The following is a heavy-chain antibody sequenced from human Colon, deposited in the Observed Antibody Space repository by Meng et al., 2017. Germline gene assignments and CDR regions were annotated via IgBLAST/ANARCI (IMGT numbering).Heavy chain of an antibody. D-gene: IGHD6-19*01. Sequence: GESLMTSCAASSFFLSEYVMSLLRQSPGRGLEWVSTISASGDRTFDADSVKGGFTIYRDNSRNRLYLQRKSLRAEETAVYYCHLLVAGRGVFYFYSGFDVWGQGTTVTVSS. CDR2: ISASGDRT. CDR3: HLLVAGRGVFYFYSGFDV. V-gene: IGHV3-23*01. CDR1: SFFLSEYV. J-gene: IGHJ6*02.